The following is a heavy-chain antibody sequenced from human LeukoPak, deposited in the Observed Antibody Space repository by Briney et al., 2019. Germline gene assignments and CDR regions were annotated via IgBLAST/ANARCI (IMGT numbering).Heavy chain of an antibody. CDR3: ARVRGYQPLLDYFDY. J-gene: IGHJ4*02. CDR1: GGSISSYY. CDR2: IYYSGST. Sequence: SETLSLTCTVSGGSISSYYWSWIRLPPGKGLEWIGYIYYSGSTNYNPSLKSRVTISVDTSKNQFSLKLSSVTAADTAVYYCARVRGYQPLLDYFDYWGQGTLVTVSS. V-gene: IGHV4-59*01. D-gene: IGHD2-2*01.